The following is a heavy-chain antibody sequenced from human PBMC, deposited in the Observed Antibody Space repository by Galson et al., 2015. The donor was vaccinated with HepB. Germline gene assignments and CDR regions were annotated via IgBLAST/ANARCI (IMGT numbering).Heavy chain of an antibody. CDR2: VNGGNGNT. CDR3: ARHKYYFDNGGYFSSLDC. D-gene: IGHD3-22*01. J-gene: IGHJ4*02. Sequence: SVKVSCKASGYTFTSLAIHWVRQAPGQRLEWMGWVNGGNGNTKYSQIFQGRLTITRDTSASTVYMELSSLRSEDTAVYFCARHKYYFDNGGYFSSLDCWGQGTLITVSS. CDR1: GYTFTSLA. V-gene: IGHV1-3*01.